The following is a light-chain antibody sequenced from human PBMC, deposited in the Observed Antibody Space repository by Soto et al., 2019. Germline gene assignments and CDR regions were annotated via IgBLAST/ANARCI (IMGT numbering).Light chain of an antibody. J-gene: IGLJ1*01. CDR2: YDG. CDR1: NIGSDS. CDR3: QVRYSSTDHPYV. Sequence: SYELTQPPSVSVAPGKTARITCGGNNIGSDSVHWYQQKPGQAPVLVISYDGDRPSGIPERFSGSNSGNTATLTISRVEAGDEADYYCQVRYSSTDHPYVFGTGTKVTVL. V-gene: IGLV3-21*04.